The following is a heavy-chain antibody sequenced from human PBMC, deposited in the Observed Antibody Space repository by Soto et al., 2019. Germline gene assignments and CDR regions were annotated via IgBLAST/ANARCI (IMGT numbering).Heavy chain of an antibody. CDR3: ARQHSSGWYFDY. D-gene: IGHD6-19*01. Sequence: PSETLSLTCTVSGGSISSYYWSWIRQPPGKGLEWIGYIYYSGSTNYNPSLKSRVTISVDTSKNQFSLKLSSVTAADTAVYYCARQHSSGWYFDYWGQGTLVTVS. CDR1: GGSISSYY. V-gene: IGHV4-59*08. J-gene: IGHJ4*02. CDR2: IYYSGST.